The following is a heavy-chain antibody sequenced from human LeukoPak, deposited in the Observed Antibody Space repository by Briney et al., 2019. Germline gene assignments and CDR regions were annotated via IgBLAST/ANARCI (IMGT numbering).Heavy chain of an antibody. CDR2: IIPIFGTA. J-gene: IGHJ4*02. CDR3: ARGYCSSTSCYAGHFDY. V-gene: IGHV1-69*13. Sequence: ASVKVSCKASGGTFSSYAISWVRQAPGQGLEWMGGIIPIFGTANYAQKFQGRVTITADESTGTAYMELSSLRSEDTAVYYCARGYCSSTSCYAGHFDYWGQGTLVTVSS. D-gene: IGHD2-2*01. CDR1: GGTFSSYA.